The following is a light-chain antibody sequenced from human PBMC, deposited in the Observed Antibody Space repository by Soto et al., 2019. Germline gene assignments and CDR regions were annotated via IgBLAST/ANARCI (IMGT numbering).Light chain of an antibody. CDR3: LQYHNLWA. J-gene: IGKJ1*01. V-gene: IGKV3-15*01. CDR2: GAS. Sequence: EVVMTESPATLSVSPGERATLSCRASQSVSSNLAWYQQKPGQAPRLLIYGASTRATGIPARFSGSGSGTEFTLTISSLQSEDFTVYSCLQYHNLWAFGQGTKVAI. CDR1: QSVSSN.